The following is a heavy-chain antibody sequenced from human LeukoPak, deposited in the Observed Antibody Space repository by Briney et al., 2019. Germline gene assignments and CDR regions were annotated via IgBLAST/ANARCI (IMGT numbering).Heavy chain of an antibody. CDR3: AKDFYGSGSYPLYSFDY. J-gene: IGHJ4*02. D-gene: IGHD3-10*01. CDR2: IRYDGSNK. Sequence: GGSLRLSCAASGFTFTSYAMHWVRQAPGKGLEWVAFIRYDGSNKYYADSVKGRFTISRDNSKNTLYLQMNSLRAEDTAVYYCAKDFYGSGSYPLYSFDYWGQGTLVTVSS. V-gene: IGHV3-30*02. CDR1: GFTFTSYA.